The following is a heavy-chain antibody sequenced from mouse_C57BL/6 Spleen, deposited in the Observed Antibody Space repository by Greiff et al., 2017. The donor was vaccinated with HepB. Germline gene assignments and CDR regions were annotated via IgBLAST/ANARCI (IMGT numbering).Heavy chain of an antibody. CDR1: GYTFTSYW. V-gene: IGHV1-7*01. J-gene: IGHJ4*01. D-gene: IGHD1-1*01. CDR3: ASYYYGSSYGGGSMDY. CDR2: INPSSGYT. Sequence: VQRVESGAELAKPGASVKLSCKASGYTFTSYWMHWVKQRPGQGLEWIGYINPSSGYTKYNQKFKDKATLTADKSSSTAYMQLSSLTYEDSAVYYCASYYYGSSYGGGSMDYWGQGTSVTVSS.